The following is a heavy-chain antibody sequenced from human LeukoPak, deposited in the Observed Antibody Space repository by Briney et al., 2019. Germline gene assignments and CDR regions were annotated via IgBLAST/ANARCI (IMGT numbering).Heavy chain of an antibody. V-gene: IGHV3-21*01. CDR1: GFTFSSYS. CDR3: ARDWMVYSNSRPHFDL. Sequence: GGSLRLSCAASGFTFSSYSMNWVRQAPGKGLEWVSSISSSSSYIYYADSVKGRFTISRNNAKNSLYLQMNSLRAEDTAVYYCARDWMVYSNSRPHFDLWGRGTLVTVSS. CDR2: ISSSSSYI. J-gene: IGHJ2*01. D-gene: IGHD2-8*01.